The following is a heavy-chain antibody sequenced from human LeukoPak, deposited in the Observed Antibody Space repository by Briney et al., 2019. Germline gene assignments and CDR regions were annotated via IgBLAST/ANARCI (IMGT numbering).Heavy chain of an antibody. J-gene: IGHJ4*02. V-gene: IGHV3-30-3*01. CDR1: GFTFSSYA. CDR3: ARDLNYYGSGIKAN. Sequence: PGGSLRLSCAASGFTFSSYAMHWVRQAPGKGLEWVAVISYDGSNKYYADSVKGRFTISRDNSKNTLYLQMNSLRAEDTAVYYCARDLNYYGSGIKANWGQGTLVTVSS. CDR2: ISYDGSNK. D-gene: IGHD3-10*01.